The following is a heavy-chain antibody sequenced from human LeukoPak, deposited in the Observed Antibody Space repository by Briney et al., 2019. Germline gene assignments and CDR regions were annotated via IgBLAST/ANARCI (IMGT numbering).Heavy chain of an antibody. Sequence: GGSLRLSCAASGFTFSSYWMHWVRQAQGKGLVWVSGISSDGTVTWYADSVKGRLTVSRDNAKNTLYLQMNSLRDEDTAVYYCTRDFYLAGANYWGQGTLVTVSS. CDR2: ISSDGTVT. D-gene: IGHD6-19*01. V-gene: IGHV3-74*01. CDR3: TRDFYLAGANY. CDR1: GFTFSSYW. J-gene: IGHJ4*02.